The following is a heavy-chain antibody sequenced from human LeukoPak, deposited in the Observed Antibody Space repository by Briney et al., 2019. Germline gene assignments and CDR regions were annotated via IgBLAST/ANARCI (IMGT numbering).Heavy chain of an antibody. CDR3: ARRYYYNLGSFPFDF. CDR1: GGPFSGYC. V-gene: IGHV4-34*01. D-gene: IGHD3-10*01. CDR2: IHNSGTT. J-gene: IGHJ4*02. Sequence: SETLSLTCAVSGGPFSGYCWSWIRQSSGKGLEWIGEIHNSGTTNYNPSLNSRVTISEDTSKNQFYLNLSSVTAADTAVYYCARRYYYNLGSFPFDFWGQGTLVTVSS.